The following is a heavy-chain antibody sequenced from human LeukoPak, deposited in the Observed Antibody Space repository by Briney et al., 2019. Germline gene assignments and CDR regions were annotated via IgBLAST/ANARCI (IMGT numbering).Heavy chain of an antibody. CDR1: GFTFSSYS. CDR2: ISSSSSYI. J-gene: IGHJ4*02. D-gene: IGHD4-17*01. Sequence: GGSLRLSCAASGFTFSSYSMNWVRQAPGKGLEWVSSISSSSSYIYYADSVKGRFTISRDNAKNSLYLQMNSLRADDTAVYYCARRSVTTIDYWGQGTLVTVSS. CDR3: ARRSVTTIDY. V-gene: IGHV3-21*04.